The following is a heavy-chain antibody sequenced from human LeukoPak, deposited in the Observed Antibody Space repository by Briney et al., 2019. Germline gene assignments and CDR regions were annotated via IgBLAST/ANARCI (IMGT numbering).Heavy chain of an antibody. V-gene: IGHV3-30*04. CDR2: IRYDGSNK. CDR1: GFTFSNYA. J-gene: IGHJ4*02. Sequence: GRSLRLSCAASGFTFSNYALHWVRQAPGKGLEWVAFIRYDGSNKYYADSVKGRFTISRDDSKNTLYLQMNSLRAEDTAAYYCAKWGLGELSTFWSPISYFDYWGQGTLVTVSS. D-gene: IGHD3-10*01. CDR3: AKWGLGELSTFWSPISYFDY.